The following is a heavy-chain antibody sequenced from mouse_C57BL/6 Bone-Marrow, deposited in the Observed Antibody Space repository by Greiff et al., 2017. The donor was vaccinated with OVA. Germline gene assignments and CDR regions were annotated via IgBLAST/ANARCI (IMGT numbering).Heavy chain of an antibody. CDR2: IDPENGDT. Sequence: VQLQQSGAELVRPGASVKLSCTASGFNIKDDYMHWVKQRPEQGLEWIGWIDPENGDTEYASKFQGKATITADTSSNTAYLQLSSLTSEDTAVYYCTLDGYYLDYWGQGTTLTVSS. D-gene: IGHD2-3*01. J-gene: IGHJ2*01. V-gene: IGHV14-4*01. CDR1: GFNIKDDY. CDR3: TLDGYYLDY.